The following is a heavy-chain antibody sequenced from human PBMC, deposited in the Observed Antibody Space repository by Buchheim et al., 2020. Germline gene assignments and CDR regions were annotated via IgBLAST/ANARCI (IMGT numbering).Heavy chain of an antibody. CDR3: ASHSKAVAGTGGDFDY. J-gene: IGHJ4*02. D-gene: IGHD6-19*01. Sequence: QVQLVESGGGVVQPGRSLRLSCAASGFTFSSYAMHWVRQAPGKGLEWVAVISYDGSNKYYADSVKGRFTISRDNSKNTLYLQMNSLRAEDTAVYYWASHSKAVAGTGGDFDYWGQGTL. V-gene: IGHV3-30*04. CDR2: ISYDGSNK. CDR1: GFTFSSYA.